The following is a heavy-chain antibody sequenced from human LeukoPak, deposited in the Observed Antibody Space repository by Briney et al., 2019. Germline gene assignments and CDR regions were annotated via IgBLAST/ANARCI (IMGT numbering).Heavy chain of an antibody. D-gene: IGHD3-10*01. V-gene: IGHV1-2*02. CDR1: GYTFSVYY. CDR2: INPNSGGT. Sequence: ASVTVSCKASGYTFSVYYIQWVRQAPGQGLEWMGWINPNSGGTHYAQQFQGRVTMTSDTSISTVYMELSTLRSDDTAVYYCARDMIQGVMGYWGQGTLVTVSS. J-gene: IGHJ4*02. CDR3: ARDMIQGVMGY.